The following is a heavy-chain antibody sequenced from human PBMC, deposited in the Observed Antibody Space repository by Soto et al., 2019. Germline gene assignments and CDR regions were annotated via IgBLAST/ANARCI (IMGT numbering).Heavy chain of an antibody. D-gene: IGHD3-10*01. CDR1: GGSIGTSAYY. Sequence: SETLSLTFAVSGGSIGTSAYYWGWIRPAPGKGLEWIGSINHSGNTYLSPSLKDRVTMSVDTSKNSFSLKLRSATAADPGLYYSSRRAPEGIDPWGQGTLVTVSS. V-gene: IGHV4-39*01. J-gene: IGHJ5*02. CDR2: INHSGNT. CDR3: SRRAPEGIDP.